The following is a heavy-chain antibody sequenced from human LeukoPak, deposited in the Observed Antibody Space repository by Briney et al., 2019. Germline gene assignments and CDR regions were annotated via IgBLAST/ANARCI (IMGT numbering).Heavy chain of an antibody. D-gene: IGHD3-3*01. Sequence: ASVKVSCKASGYTFTSYDINWVRQATGQGLEWMGWMNPNSGNTNYAQKLQGRVTMTTDTSTSTAYMELRSLRSDDTAVYYCARDDFWSGYYKGNWFDPWGQGTLVTVSS. CDR1: GYTFTSYD. CDR3: ARDDFWSGYYKGNWFDP. V-gene: IGHV1-18*01. J-gene: IGHJ5*02. CDR2: MNPNSGNT.